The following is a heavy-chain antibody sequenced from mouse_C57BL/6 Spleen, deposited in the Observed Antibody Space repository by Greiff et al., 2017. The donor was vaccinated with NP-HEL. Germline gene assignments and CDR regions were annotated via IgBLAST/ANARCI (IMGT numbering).Heavy chain of an antibody. J-gene: IGHJ4*01. D-gene: IGHD2-4*01. CDR1: GYTFTSYD. CDR2: IYPRDGST. V-gene: IGHV1-85*01. CDR3: AREGDWDYDGYAMDY. Sequence: QVQLQQSGPELVKPGASVKLSCKASGYTFTSYDINWVKQRPGQGLEWIGWIYPRDGSTKYNEKFKGKATLTVDTSSSTAYMELHSLTSEDSAVYFCAREGDWDYDGYAMDYWGQGTSVTVSS.